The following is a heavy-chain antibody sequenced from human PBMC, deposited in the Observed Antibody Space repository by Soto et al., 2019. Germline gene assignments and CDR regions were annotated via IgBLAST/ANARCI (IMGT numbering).Heavy chain of an antibody. D-gene: IGHD3-10*01. CDR1: GFTFRSHA. CDR2: ISYDATNK. J-gene: IGHJ3*02. Sequence: QAQLVESGGGVVQPGRSLRLSCAASGFTFRSHAMHWVRQTPGKGLEWVAVISYDATNKYYADSVKGRFTISRDNSENTPYLQMNILRAEHTAAYYSAKLVGLGDSFDIWDQGTVVTVSS. CDR3: AKLVGLGDSFDI. V-gene: IGHV3-30*18.